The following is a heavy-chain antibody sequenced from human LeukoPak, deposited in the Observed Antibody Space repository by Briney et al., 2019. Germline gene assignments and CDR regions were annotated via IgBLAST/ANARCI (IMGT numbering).Heavy chain of an antibody. CDR1: GDSISSYY. CDR3: AKSNGYGLVDI. V-gene: IGHV4-4*07. J-gene: IGHJ3*02. CDR2: IYTSGST. Sequence: SETLSLTCTVSGDSISSYYWSWIRQPAGKGLEWIGRIYTSGSTSYNPSLKSRVTISLDTSRNQFSLKLNSVTAADTAVYYCAKSNGYGLVDIWGQGTMVTVSS. D-gene: IGHD3-10*01.